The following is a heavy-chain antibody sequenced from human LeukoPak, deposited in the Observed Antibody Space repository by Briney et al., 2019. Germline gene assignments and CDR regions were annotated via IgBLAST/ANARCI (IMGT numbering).Heavy chain of an antibody. CDR2: IYYSGST. D-gene: IGHD1-1*01. J-gene: IGHJ2*01. V-gene: IGHV4-39*01. Sequence: SETLSLTCTVSGGSISSSSYYWGWIRQPPGKGLEWIGSIYYSGSTYYNPSLKSRVTISVDTSKNQFSLELSSVTAADTVVYYCARQDTTNWYFDLWGRGTLVTVSS. CDR3: ARQDTTNWYFDL. CDR1: GGSISSSSYY.